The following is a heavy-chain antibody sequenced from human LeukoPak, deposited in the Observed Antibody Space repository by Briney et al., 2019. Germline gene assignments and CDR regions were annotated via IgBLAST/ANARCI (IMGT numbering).Heavy chain of an antibody. V-gene: IGHV4-34*01. CDR2: IYYSGST. CDR3: ARPGALTGSFDY. J-gene: IGHJ4*02. Sequence: SETLSLTCAVYGGSFSGYYWSWIRQPPGKGLEWIGSIYYSGSTYYNPSLKSRVTISVDTSKNQFSLKLSSVTAADTAVYYCARPGALTGSFDYWGQGTLVTVSS. CDR1: GGSFSGYY. D-gene: IGHD3-10*01.